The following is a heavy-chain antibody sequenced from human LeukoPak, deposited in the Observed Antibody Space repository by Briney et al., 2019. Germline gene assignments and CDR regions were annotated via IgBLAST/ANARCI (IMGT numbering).Heavy chain of an antibody. CDR3: AIAPTSSTSSSSPFDL. Sequence: KASETLSLTCTVSSFTINTGSYLWLGTRQPAGKGRERIGNIYTTGYTHYNPSLKTRVTIPVDSSNYLFPLRLTCVAPADSARLYCAIAPTSSTSSSSPFDLWGQGTIVTVSS. CDR1: SFTINTGSYL. J-gene: IGHJ3*01. CDR2: IYTTGYT. V-gene: IGHV4-61*09. D-gene: IGHD2-2*01.